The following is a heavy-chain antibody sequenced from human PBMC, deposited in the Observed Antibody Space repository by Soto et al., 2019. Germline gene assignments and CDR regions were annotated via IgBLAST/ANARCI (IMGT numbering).Heavy chain of an antibody. D-gene: IGHD3-3*01. CDR2: IIPIFGTA. J-gene: IGHJ6*02. V-gene: IGHV1-69*01. CDR3: ASGPFWSGYSPPQPDYDYYYGMDV. Sequence: QVQLVQSGAEVKKPGSSVKVSCKASGGTFSSYAISWVRQAPGQGREWMGGIIPIFGTANYAQKFQGRVTITADEYTSTAYKELSSLRSEDTAVYYGASGPFWSGYSPPQPDYDYYYGMDVWGQGTTVTVSS. CDR1: GGTFSSYA.